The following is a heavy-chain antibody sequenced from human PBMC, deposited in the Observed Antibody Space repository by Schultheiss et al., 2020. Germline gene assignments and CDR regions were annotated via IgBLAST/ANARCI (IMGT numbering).Heavy chain of an antibody. J-gene: IGHJ6*02. CDR1: GFTFSSYA. Sequence: GGSLRLSCAASGFTFSSYAMHWVRQAPGKGLEWVAVISYDGSNKYYADSVKGRFTISRDNSKNTLYLQMNSLRAEDTAVYYCARDSYGMDVWGQGTTVTVSS. CDR2: ISYDGSNK. CDR3: ARDSYGMDV. V-gene: IGHV3-30*04.